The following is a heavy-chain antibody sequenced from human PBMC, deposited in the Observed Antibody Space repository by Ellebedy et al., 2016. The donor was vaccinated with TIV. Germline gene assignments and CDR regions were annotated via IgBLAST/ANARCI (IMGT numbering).Heavy chain of an antibody. Sequence: SETLSLTXTVSGGSISSYYWSWIRQPPGKGLEWIGYIYYSGSTNYNPSLKSRVTISVDTSKNQFSLKLSSVTAADTAVYYCARGIYCSSTSCRYYYYYYMDVWGKGTTVTVSS. CDR2: IYYSGST. V-gene: IGHV4-59*12. J-gene: IGHJ6*03. CDR1: GGSISSYY. D-gene: IGHD2-2*01. CDR3: ARGIYCSSTSCRYYYYYYMDV.